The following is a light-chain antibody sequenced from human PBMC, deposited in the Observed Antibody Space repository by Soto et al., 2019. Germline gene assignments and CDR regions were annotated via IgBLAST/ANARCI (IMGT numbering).Light chain of an antibody. V-gene: IGKV1-9*01. CDR3: QHLNSYPRAHA. CDR2: AAS. J-gene: IGKJ4*01. Sequence: DIQLTQSPSFLSASVGDRVTITCRASQGIRSFLAWYQQKLGEAPKLLIYAASTLQSGVSLRFSGSGSGTEFTLTIRSLQPEDVATYYCQHLNSYPRAHAFGGGTKVEI. CDR1: QGIRSF.